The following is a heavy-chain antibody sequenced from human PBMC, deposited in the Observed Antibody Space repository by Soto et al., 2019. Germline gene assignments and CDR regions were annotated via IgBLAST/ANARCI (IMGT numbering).Heavy chain of an antibody. Sequence: ASVKVSCKVSGYTLTELSMHWVRQAPGKGLEWMGGFDPEDGETIYAQKFQGRVTMTEDTSTDTAYMELSSLRSEDTAVYYCATPGYGDPDYYYYGMDVWGQGXTVTVYS. D-gene: IGHD4-17*01. J-gene: IGHJ6*02. CDR3: ATPGYGDPDYYYYGMDV. CDR1: GYTLTELS. CDR2: FDPEDGET. V-gene: IGHV1-24*01.